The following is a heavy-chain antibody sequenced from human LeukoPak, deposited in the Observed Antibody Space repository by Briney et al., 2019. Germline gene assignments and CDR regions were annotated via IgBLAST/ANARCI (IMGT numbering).Heavy chain of an antibody. CDR2: ISSRSNYI. CDR1: GFTFSSYA. CDR3: AREMLMGWLDP. J-gene: IGHJ5*02. D-gene: IGHD2-8*01. Sequence: PGGSLRLSCAASGFTFSSYAMNRVRQAPGKGLEWVSSISSRSNYIYYADSLKGRFTISRDNAKNSLYLHMNSLRAEDTAVYYCAREMLMGWLDPWGQGTLVTVSS. V-gene: IGHV3-21*01.